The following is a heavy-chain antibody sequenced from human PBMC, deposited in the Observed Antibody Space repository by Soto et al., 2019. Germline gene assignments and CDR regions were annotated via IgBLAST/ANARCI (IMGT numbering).Heavy chain of an antibody. CDR2: IRSKANSYAT. V-gene: IGHV3-73*01. CDR1: GFTFSGSA. J-gene: IGHJ4*02. Sequence: EVQLVESGGGLVQPGGSLKLSCAASGFTFSGSAMHWVRQASGKGLEWVGRIRSKANSYATAYAASVKGRFTISRDDSKNTAYLQMNSLKTEDTAVYYCSSKSATNDYWGQGTLVTVSS. CDR3: SSKSATNDY.